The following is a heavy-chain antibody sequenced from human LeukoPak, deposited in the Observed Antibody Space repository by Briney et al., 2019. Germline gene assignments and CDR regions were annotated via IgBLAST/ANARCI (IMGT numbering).Heavy chain of an antibody. D-gene: IGHD3/OR15-3a*01. CDR2: INYSGST. J-gene: IGHJ3*02. CDR3: ARVIWTAYRHDAFDI. V-gene: IGHV4-59*01. Sequence: PSETLSLTCTVSGGSISSYYWSWIRQPPGKGLEWIGYINYSGSTNYNPSLKSRVTISVDTSKNQFSLKLSSVTAADTAVYYCARVIWTAYRHDAFDIWGQGTMVTVSS. CDR1: GGSISSYY.